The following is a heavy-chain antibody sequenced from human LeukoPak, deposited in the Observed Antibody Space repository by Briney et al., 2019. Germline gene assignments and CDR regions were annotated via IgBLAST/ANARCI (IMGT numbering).Heavy chain of an antibody. CDR2: ISAYNGNT. CDR3: ARSGLRTVYYYYGMDV. D-gene: IGHD5-12*01. CDR1: GYTFTSYG. V-gene: IGHV1-18*01. Sequence: ASVTVSCKASGYTFTSYGFSWVRQAPGQGLEWMGWISAYNGNTNYAQKLQGRVTMTTDTSTSTAYMELRSLRSDDTAVYYCARSGLRTVYYYYGMDVWGQGTTVTVSS. J-gene: IGHJ6*02.